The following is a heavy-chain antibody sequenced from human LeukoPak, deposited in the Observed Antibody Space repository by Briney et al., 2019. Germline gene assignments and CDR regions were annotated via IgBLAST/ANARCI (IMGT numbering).Heavy chain of an antibody. CDR3: ARGNHGTYFPSHAFDI. J-gene: IGHJ3*02. Sequence: SETLSLTCTVSGDSISSGTYYWSWIRQPAGKGLEWIGRIYTSGSTNYNPSLKSRVTISIDTSKNHLSLKLSSVTAADTAVYYCARGNHGTYFPSHAFDIWGQGTMVTVSS. D-gene: IGHD1-26*01. V-gene: IGHV4-61*02. CDR2: IYTSGST. CDR1: GDSISSGTYY.